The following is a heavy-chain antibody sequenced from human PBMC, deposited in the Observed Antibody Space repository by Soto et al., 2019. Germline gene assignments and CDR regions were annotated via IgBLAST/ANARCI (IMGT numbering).Heavy chain of an antibody. CDR2: IYDSGST. Sequence: PSETLSLTCTVSGGSINGYYWNWIRQSPGKGLEWVGYIYDSGSTNYNPSLKSRVTISVDTSKNQFSLELTSVTAADTAVYYCAAPPRYWGQGTLVTVSS. J-gene: IGHJ4*02. CDR3: AAPPRY. V-gene: IGHV4-59*01. CDR1: GGSINGYY. D-gene: IGHD6-6*01.